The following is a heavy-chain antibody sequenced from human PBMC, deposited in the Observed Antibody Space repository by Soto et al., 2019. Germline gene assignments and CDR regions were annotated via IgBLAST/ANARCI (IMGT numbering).Heavy chain of an antibody. V-gene: IGHV3-23*01. J-gene: IGHJ6*03. CDR1: GFTFSSYA. CDR3: ARTQQLDYYYMDV. Sequence: GGSLRLSCAASGFTFSSYAMSWVRQAPGKGLEWVSAISGSGGSTYYADSVKGRFTISRDNSKNTLNLQMNSLRAEDTAVYYCARTQQLDYYYMDVWGKGTTVTVSS. CDR2: ISGSGGST. D-gene: IGHD6-13*01.